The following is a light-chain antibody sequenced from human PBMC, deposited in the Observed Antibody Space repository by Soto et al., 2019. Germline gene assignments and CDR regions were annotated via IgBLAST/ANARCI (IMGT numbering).Light chain of an antibody. CDR1: SSNVGAGYD. V-gene: IGLV1-40*01. CDR3: SSYTSSSTYV. J-gene: IGLJ1*01. CDR2: DVS. Sequence: QSVLTQPPSVSGAPGQRVTISCTGSSSNVGAGYDAHWYQQVPGTAPKLLIYDVSNRPSGVSNRFSGSKSGNTASLTISGLQAEDEADYYCSSYTSSSTYVFGTGTKVTVL.